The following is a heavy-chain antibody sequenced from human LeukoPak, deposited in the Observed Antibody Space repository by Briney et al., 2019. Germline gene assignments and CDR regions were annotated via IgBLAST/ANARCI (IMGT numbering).Heavy chain of an antibody. CDR1: GGSFSDYY. CDR3: ARGKSGYCSRTSCSLSCFDY. CDR2: INHGGST. D-gene: IGHD2-2*01. J-gene: IGHJ4*02. V-gene: IGHV4-34*01. Sequence: KPSETLSLTCAVYGGSFSDYYWSWIRQPPGKGLEWIGEINHGGSTNYNPSLKSRVTMSVDTSKNQFSLKLSSVTAADTAVYYCARGKSGYCSRTSCSLSCFDYWGQGTLVTISS.